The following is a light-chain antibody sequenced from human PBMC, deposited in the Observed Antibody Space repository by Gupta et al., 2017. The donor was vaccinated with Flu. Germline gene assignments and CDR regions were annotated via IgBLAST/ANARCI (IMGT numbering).Light chain of an antibody. CDR3: LQYHSEPQWAPWT. CDR1: QSGSTD. V-gene: IGKV3D-15*01. Sequence: SVSPGERATRSCRASQSGSTDFAWYQEEPGQAPRRLIYGASSRATGIPARFSGSGFGREFTLTISSLQSEEWAVYYCLQYHSEPQWAPWTFGQGTKVEIK. J-gene: IGKJ1*01. CDR2: GAS.